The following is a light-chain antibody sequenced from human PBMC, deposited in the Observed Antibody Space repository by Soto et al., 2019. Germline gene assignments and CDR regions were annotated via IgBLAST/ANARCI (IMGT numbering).Light chain of an antibody. J-gene: IGKJ1*01. Sequence: DIQMTQSPSAMSASVGDRVIITCLSSQPISNYLAWFQQKPGQAPKRLIYAASTLQSGVPSRFSGSGSGTEFSLTIDTLEPEDFATYFCLQHKSYQWTFGQGTKVDI. CDR2: AAS. CDR3: LQHKSYQWT. CDR1: QPISNY. V-gene: IGKV1-17*03.